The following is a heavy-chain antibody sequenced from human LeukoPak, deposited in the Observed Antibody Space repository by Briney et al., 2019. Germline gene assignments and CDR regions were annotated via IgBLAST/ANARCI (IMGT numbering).Heavy chain of an antibody. V-gene: IGHV3-30*02. D-gene: IGHD6-13*01. CDR3: AKDLGRAAAARLDY. Sequence: GGSLRLSCAASGFTFSSYGMHWVRQAPGKGLEWVAFIRYDGSNKDYADSVKGRFTISRDNSKNTLSLQMNSLRAEDTAVYYCAKDLGRAAAARLDYWGQGTLVTVSS. J-gene: IGHJ4*02. CDR1: GFTFSSYG. CDR2: IRYDGSNK.